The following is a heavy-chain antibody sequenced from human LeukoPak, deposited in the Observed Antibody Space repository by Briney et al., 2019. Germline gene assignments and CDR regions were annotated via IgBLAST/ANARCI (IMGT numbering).Heavy chain of an antibody. CDR2: ISSSSSYI. CDR3: ARDLKTGYCSGGSCYRPYYFDY. Sequence: GGPLRLSCAASGFTFSSYSMNWVRQAPGKGLEWVSSISSSSSYIYYADSVKGRFTISRDNAKNSLYLQMNSLRAEDTAVYYCARDLKTGYCSGGSCYRPYYFDYWGQGTLVTVSS. D-gene: IGHD2-15*01. J-gene: IGHJ4*02. CDR1: GFTFSSYS. V-gene: IGHV3-21*01.